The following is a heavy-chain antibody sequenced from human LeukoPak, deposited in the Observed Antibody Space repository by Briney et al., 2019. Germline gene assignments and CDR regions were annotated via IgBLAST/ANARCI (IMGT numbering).Heavy chain of an antibody. V-gene: IGHV1-46*01. D-gene: IGHD3-3*01. CDR1: GYTFTSYY. Sequence: ASVKVSCKASGYTFTSYYMHWVRQAPGQGLEWMGIINPSGGSTSYAQKFQGRVTMTRDMSTSTVYMELSSLRSEDTAVYYCARRGRITIFGVVIEGDWFDPWGQGTLVTVSS. J-gene: IGHJ5*02. CDR2: INPSGGST. CDR3: ARRGRITIFGVVIEGDWFDP.